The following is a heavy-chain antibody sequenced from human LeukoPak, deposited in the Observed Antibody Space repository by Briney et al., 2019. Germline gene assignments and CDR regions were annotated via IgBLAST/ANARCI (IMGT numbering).Heavy chain of an antibody. J-gene: IGHJ4*02. Sequence: SETLSLTCTVSGGSISSYYWSWIRQPPGKGLEWIGYIYYSGSTNYNPSLKSRVTISVDTSKNQFSLKLSSVTAADTAVYYCARDYFDISGYRVDSWGQGALVTVSS. CDR1: GGSISSYY. CDR2: IYYSGST. V-gene: IGHV4-59*12. D-gene: IGHD3-22*01. CDR3: ARDYFDISGYRVDS.